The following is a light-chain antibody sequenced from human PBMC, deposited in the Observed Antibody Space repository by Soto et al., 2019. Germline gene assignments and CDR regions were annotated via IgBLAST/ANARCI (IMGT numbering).Light chain of an antibody. V-gene: IGLV2-14*01. CDR1: SSDIVGYYY. J-gene: IGLJ1*01. CDR2: QVT. CDR3: TSYSSTNTFYV. Sequence: QSVLTQPASVSGSPGQSITISCTGTSSDIVGYYYVSWYQHHPGKAPKLMIYQVTNRPSGVSHRFSGSKSRNTASLTISGLQADDEADYYCTSYSSTNTFYVFGAGTKVTVL.